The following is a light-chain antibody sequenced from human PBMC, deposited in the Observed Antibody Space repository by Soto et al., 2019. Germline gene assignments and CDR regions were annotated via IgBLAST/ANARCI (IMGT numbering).Light chain of an antibody. CDR1: SSDVGNYDY. CDR3: TSYTTSVTWV. Sequence: QSALTQPASVSESLGQSITISCTGTSSDVGNYDYVSWYQQHPGKAPKLMIYEVNNRPSGVSNRFSGSKSGNTASLTISGLQAEDEADYYCTSYTTSVTWVFGGGTKVTVL. CDR2: EVN. V-gene: IGLV2-14*01. J-gene: IGLJ3*02.